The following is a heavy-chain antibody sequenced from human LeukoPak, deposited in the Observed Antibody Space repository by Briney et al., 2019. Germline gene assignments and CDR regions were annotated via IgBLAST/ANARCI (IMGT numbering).Heavy chain of an antibody. CDR1: GFTFGNHW. Sequence: GGSLRLSCAASGFTFGNHWMHWVRQAPGKGLVWVSEINHDGTTSDYADSVKGRFTISRDNAENTLYLQMNSLRAEDTAVYYCTKTEYYYGSGSYDCWGQGTLVTVSS. CDR2: INHDGTTS. CDR3: TKTEYYYGSGSYDC. D-gene: IGHD3-10*01. J-gene: IGHJ4*02. V-gene: IGHV3-74*01.